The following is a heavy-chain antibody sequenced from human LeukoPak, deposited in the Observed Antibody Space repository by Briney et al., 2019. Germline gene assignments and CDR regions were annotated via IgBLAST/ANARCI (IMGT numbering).Heavy chain of an antibody. CDR2: INQNGSET. Sequence: PGGSLRLSCAASGFTFSSYSMNWVRHAPGKGLEWVANINQNGSETYYVDSVKGRFTISRDNAKKSLYLQMNSLRVEDTAVYYCARDWGANYYDINGYYPFDYWGQGTLVTVSS. J-gene: IGHJ4*02. D-gene: IGHD3-22*01. CDR3: ARDWGANYYDINGYYPFDY. CDR1: GFTFSSYS. V-gene: IGHV3-7*01.